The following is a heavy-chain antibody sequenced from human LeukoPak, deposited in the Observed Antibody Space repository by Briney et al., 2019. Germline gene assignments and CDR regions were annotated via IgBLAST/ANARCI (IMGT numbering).Heavy chain of an antibody. Sequence: GGSLRLSCAASGFTFSNAWMSWVRQAPGKGLEWVGRIKSETYGGTTDYAAPVKGRFTISRDDSKNMLYLQMSSLKTEDTAVYYCTDPFWFGVQGTLVTVSS. CDR2: IKSETYGGTT. V-gene: IGHV3-15*01. CDR1: GFTFSNAW. CDR3: TDPFWF. J-gene: IGHJ4*02. D-gene: IGHD3-10*01.